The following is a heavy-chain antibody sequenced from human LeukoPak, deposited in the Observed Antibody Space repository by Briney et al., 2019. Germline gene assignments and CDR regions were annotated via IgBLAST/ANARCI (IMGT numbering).Heavy chain of an antibody. D-gene: IGHD5-18*01. J-gene: IGHJ4*02. CDR3: ARVSYSYGYCFDY. CDR2: INPNSGVT. CDR1: RYTFTGYY. Sequence: ASVKVSCKASRYTFTGYYMHWVRQAPGQGLEWMGWINPNSGVTDYAQNFQGRVTMTRDTSISTAYVELSRLRSDDTAVYYCARVSYSYGYCFDYWGQGTLVTVSS. V-gene: IGHV1-2*02.